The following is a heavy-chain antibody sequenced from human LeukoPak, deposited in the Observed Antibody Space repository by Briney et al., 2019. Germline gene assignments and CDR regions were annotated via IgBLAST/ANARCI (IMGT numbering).Heavy chain of an antibody. V-gene: IGHV1-8*02. CDR3: AGGHYDERRHFDF. J-gene: IGHJ4*02. Sequence: SVKVSCKAPVSTFISYDFNWVRQPTRQGRERVGLMNPNSGDTDNTPRCHGRVTMTRDTSIRTAYMELSRLRSEDTAGYYCAGGHYDERRHFDFWGQGTLVTVSS. D-gene: IGHD3-22*01. CDR2: MNPNSGDT. CDR1: VSTFISYD.